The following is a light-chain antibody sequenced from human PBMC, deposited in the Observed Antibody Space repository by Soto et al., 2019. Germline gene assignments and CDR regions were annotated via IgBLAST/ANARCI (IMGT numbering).Light chain of an antibody. V-gene: IGKV3-11*01. CDR2: DAS. Sequence: EIVLTQFPATLSLSPGERATLSCRASQSVNNYLAWYQQKPGQPPRLLIYDASDRATGIPARFSGSGSGTDFTLTISSLVPEDFAIYYCQHRYGFTFGPGTKVDIK. J-gene: IGKJ3*01. CDR3: QHRYGFT. CDR1: QSVNNY.